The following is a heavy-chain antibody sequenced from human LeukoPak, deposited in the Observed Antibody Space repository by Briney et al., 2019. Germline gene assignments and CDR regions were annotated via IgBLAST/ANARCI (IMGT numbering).Heavy chain of an antibody. CDR1: GGTFSSYA. CDR2: IIPIFGTA. CDR3: AWGGGHCSSTSCYAGNWFVP. D-gene: IGHD2-2*01. Sequence: SVKVSCKASGGTFSSYAISWVRQAPGQVLEWMGGIIPIFGTANYAQKFQGRVTITADKSTSTAYMELSSLRSEDTAVYYCAWGGGHCSSTSCYAGNWFVPWGQGTLVTVSS. J-gene: IGHJ5*02. V-gene: IGHV1-69*06.